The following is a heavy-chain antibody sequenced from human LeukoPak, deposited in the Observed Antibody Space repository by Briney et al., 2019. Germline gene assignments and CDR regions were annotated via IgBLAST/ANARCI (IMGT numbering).Heavy chain of an antibody. CDR1: GSTFKTYT. Sequence: GGSLRLSCTASGSTFKTYTMSWVRQAPGEGLKWVSGIVTSGDTYYADSVKGRFTISRDNSKNTLYLQMNSLRVDDTAVYYCAKDRFYNDGLWDFDYWGQGTLVTVSS. CDR3: AKDRFYNDGLWDFDY. J-gene: IGHJ4*02. V-gene: IGHV3-23*01. D-gene: IGHD3-16*01. CDR2: IVTSGDT.